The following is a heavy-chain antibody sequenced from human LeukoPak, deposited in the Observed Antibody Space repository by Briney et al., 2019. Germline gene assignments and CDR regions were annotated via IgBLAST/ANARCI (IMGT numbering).Heavy chain of an antibody. CDR3: ARGVYDTQLDY. Sequence: SVTVSCTASGGTFSSYAISWVRQAPGQGLEWMGGIIPIFGTANYAQKFQGRVTITADESTSTAYMELSSLRSEDTAVYYCARGVYDTQLDYWGQGTLVTVSS. CDR2: IIPIFGTA. CDR1: GGTFSSYA. D-gene: IGHD5/OR15-5a*01. J-gene: IGHJ4*02. V-gene: IGHV1-69*13.